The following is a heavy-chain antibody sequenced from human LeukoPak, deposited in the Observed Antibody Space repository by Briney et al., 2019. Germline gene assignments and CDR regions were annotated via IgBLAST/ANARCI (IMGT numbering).Heavy chain of an antibody. CDR2: IYHSGST. CDR3: ARDEAAGGFDP. Sequence: SETLSLTCSVSGGSISSGGYSWSWIRQPPGKGLEWIGYIYHSGSTYYNPSLKSRVTISVDRSKNQFSLKLSSVTAADTAVYYCARDEAAGGFDPWGQGTLVTVSS. CDR1: GGSISSGGYS. D-gene: IGHD6-13*01. V-gene: IGHV4-30-2*01. J-gene: IGHJ5*02.